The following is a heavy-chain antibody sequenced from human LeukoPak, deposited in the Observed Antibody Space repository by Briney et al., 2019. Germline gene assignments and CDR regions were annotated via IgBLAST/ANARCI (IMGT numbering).Heavy chain of an antibody. D-gene: IGHD3-3*01. J-gene: IGHJ4*02. CDR3: ARGGTIFGVVIIDY. V-gene: IGHV1-18*01. Sequence: ASVKVSCKASGGTFSSYAISWVRQAPGQGLEWMGWISAYNGNTNYAQKLQGRVTMTTDTSTSTAYMELRSLRSDDTAVYYCARGGTIFGVVIIDYWGQGTLVTVSS. CDR1: GGTFSSYA. CDR2: ISAYNGNT.